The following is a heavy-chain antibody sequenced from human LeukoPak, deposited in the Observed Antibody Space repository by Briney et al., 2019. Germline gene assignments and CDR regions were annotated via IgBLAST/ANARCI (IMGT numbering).Heavy chain of an antibody. V-gene: IGHV3-30*18. Sequence: GGSLRLSCAASGFTFSSYGMHWVRQAPGKGLEWVAVISYDGSNKYYADSVKGRFTISRDNSKNTLYLQMNSLRAEDTAVYYCAKDHGRYGSSWYANDYWGQGTLVTVSS. D-gene: IGHD6-13*01. CDR1: GFTFSSYG. J-gene: IGHJ4*02. CDR3: AKDHGRYGSSWYANDY. CDR2: ISYDGSNK.